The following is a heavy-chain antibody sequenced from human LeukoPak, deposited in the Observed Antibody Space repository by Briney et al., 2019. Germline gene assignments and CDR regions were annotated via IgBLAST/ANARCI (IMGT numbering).Heavy chain of an antibody. CDR1: GGSFSGYY. CDR3: AREGLRLGELSLLYFDY. V-gene: IGHV4-34*01. J-gene: IGHJ4*02. CDR2: INHSGST. D-gene: IGHD3-16*02. Sequence: SETLSLTCAVSGGSFSGYYWSWIRQPPGKGLEWIGEINHSGSTNYNPSLKSRVTISVDTSKNQFSLKLSSVTAADTAVYYCAREGLRLGELSLLYFDYWGQGTLVTVSS.